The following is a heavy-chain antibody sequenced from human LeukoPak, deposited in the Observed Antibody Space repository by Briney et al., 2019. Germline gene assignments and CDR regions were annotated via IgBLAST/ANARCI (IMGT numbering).Heavy chain of an antibody. Sequence: GESLKISCKGSGYSFTSYWIGWVRQMPGKGLEWMGIIYPGDSDTRYRPSFQGQVSISADKSISTAYLQWSSLKASDTAMYYCARHSIRDYSGNLHFDYWGQGTLVTVSS. CDR1: GYSFTSYW. CDR2: IYPGDSDT. V-gene: IGHV5-51*01. D-gene: IGHD4-23*01. J-gene: IGHJ4*02. CDR3: ARHSIRDYSGNLHFDY.